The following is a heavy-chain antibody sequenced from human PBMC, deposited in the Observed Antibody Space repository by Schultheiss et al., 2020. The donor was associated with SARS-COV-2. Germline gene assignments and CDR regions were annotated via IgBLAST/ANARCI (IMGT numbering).Heavy chain of an antibody. CDR3: ARDGYDFWSGYQNNWFDP. Sequence: SETLSLTCTVSGGSISSGDYYWGWIRQPPGKGLEWIGSIYYSGSTYYNPSLKSRVTISVDTSKNQFSLKLSSVTAADTAVYYCARDGYDFWSGYQNNWFDPWGQGTLVTVSS. D-gene: IGHD3-3*01. CDR2: IYYSGST. J-gene: IGHJ5*02. CDR1: GGSISSGDYY. V-gene: IGHV4-39*07.